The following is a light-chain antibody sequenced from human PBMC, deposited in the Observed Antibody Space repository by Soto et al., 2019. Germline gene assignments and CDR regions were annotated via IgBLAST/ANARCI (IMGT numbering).Light chain of an antibody. CDR3: QQIYSAPLT. V-gene: IGKV1-39*01. CDR1: QSITTY. J-gene: IGKJ4*01. Sequence: DIQMTQSPSSLSASGGDRVTITCRASQSITTYLNWYRQKPGKAPKLLIYAASSLQSGVPSRFSGSGSETEFTLSISSLQPEDFATYFCQQIYSAPLTFGGGTKVDIK. CDR2: AAS.